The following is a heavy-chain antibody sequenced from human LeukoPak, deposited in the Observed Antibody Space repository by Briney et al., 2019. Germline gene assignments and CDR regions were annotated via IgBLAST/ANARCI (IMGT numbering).Heavy chain of an antibody. D-gene: IGHD3-10*01. CDR1: GGSISSSSYY. V-gene: IGHV4-39*07. Sequence: SETLSLTCTVSGGSISSSSYYWGWIRQPPGKGLEWIGSIYYSGSTYYNPSLKSRVTISIDTSKNQFSLKLTSVTAADTAFYYCARGRKGGSALWGQGTLVTVSS. CDR3: ARGRKGGSAL. CDR2: IYYSGST. J-gene: IGHJ4*02.